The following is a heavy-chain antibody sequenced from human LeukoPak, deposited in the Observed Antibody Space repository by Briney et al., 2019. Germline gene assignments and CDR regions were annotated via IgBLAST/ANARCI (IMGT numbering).Heavy chain of an antibody. CDR2: ISYDGSNK. D-gene: IGHD2-21*01. CDR3: AGDLDCGGDKLCY. V-gene: IGHV3-30-3*01. J-gene: IGHJ4*02. CDR1: GFTFSSYA. Sequence: GGSLRLSCAASGFTFSSYAMHWVRQAPGKGLEWVAVISYDGSNKYYADSVKGRFTISRDNSKNTLYLQMNSLRAEDTAVYYCAGDLDCGGDKLCYWGQGTLSPSPQ.